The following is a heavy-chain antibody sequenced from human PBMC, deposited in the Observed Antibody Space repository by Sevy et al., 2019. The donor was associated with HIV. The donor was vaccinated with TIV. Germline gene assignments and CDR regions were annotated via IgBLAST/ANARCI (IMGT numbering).Heavy chain of an antibody. J-gene: IGHJ5*02. CDR3: AKYGSKIWSRHNWFDA. V-gene: IGHV3-23*01. D-gene: IGHD3-3*01. CDR1: GFTFSDYA. CDR2: IRGTGET. Sequence: RGSLRLSCAASGFTFSDYALSWVRQAPGMGLEWVSSIRGTGETYYRESVQGRFTVSRDNSKTTVYLQMIGLRAEDTTVYYCAKYGSKIWSRHNWFDAWGQGTLVSVSS.